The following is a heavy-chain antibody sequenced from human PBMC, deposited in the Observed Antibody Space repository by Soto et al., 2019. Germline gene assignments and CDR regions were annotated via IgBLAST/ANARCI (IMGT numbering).Heavy chain of an antibody. J-gene: IGHJ5*02. D-gene: IGHD3-16*01. Sequence: SETLSLTCAVSGDSVSSGGFYWSWIRQHPGKGLEYIGYIHDSGSTNYNPSLRGRVTISADTSSNHFSLRLDSVTAADTAVYYCARGRGKWFDPWGQGTLVTV. CDR1: GDSVSSGGFY. CDR2: IHDSGST. V-gene: IGHV4-31*11. CDR3: ARGRGKWFDP.